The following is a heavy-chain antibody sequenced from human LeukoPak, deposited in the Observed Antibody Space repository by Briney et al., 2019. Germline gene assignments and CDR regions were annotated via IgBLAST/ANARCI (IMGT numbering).Heavy chain of an antibody. D-gene: IGHD1-26*01. J-gene: IGHJ4*02. CDR2: MTSSRYI. CDR1: GFTFSAYS. CDR3: AKKGATTGDFDY. V-gene: IGHV3-21*04. Sequence: GGSLRLSCAASGFTFSAYSMNWVRQAPGKGLEWVSSMTSSRYIYYADSVKGRFTISRDDANNLVFLQMHSLRAEDTAIYYCAKKGATTGDFDYWGQGTLVTVSS.